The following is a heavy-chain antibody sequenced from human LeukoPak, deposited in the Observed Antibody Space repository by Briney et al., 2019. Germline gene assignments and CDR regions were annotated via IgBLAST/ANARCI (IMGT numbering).Heavy chain of an antibody. CDR3: AREGNYKDDFDL. D-gene: IGHD1-7*01. CDR2: IKGDGSEK. CDR1: GFTFSSYW. V-gene: IGHV3-7*01. Sequence: GGSLRLSCAASGFTFSSYWMTWVRQAPGKGLEWVANIKGDGSEKYYVDSVKGRFTISRDDAKNSLYLEVNSLRAEDTAVYYCAREGNYKDDFDLWGQGTMVTVSS. J-gene: IGHJ3*01.